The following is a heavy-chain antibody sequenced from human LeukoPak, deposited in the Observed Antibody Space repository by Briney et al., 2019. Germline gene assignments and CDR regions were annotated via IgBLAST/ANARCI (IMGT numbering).Heavy chain of an antibody. CDR3: ARDSGRFDVFDI. D-gene: IGHD3-10*01. CDR1: GFTVRSNY. CDR2: IYSDGRT. Sequence: GGSLRLSCATSGFTVRSNYMNWVRQAPGKGLEWVSVIYSDGRTYYADSVKGRFTISRDNSKNTLYLQMNSLRAEDTAVYYCARDSGRFDVFDIWGQGTMVTVSS. V-gene: IGHV3-53*01. J-gene: IGHJ3*02.